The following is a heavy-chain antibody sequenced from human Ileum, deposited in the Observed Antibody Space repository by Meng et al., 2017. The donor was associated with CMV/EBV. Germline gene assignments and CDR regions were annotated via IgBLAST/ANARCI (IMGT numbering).Heavy chain of an antibody. Sequence: GESLKISCAASGFTFSSYPMSWVRQAPGKGLEWVSAISGSGGSTYYADSVKGRFTISRDNSKNTLYLQMNSLRAEDTAVYYCAKLESGSFLFFDYWGQGTLVTVSS. CDR3: AKLESGSFLFFDY. CDR1: GFTFSSYP. V-gene: IGHV3-23*01. J-gene: IGHJ4*02. CDR2: ISGSGGST. D-gene: IGHD1-26*01.